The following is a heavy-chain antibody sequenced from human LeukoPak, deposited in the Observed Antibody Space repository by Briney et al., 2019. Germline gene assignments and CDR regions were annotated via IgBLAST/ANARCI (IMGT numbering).Heavy chain of an antibody. Sequence: GGSLRLSCTASGFTFSSYWMQWVRQVPGKGLVWVSRISGDGSSPMYADSVKGRFTISRDNSKNTLYLQMNNLSAEDTAVYYCARETSGSFPYWGQGTLVTVSS. CDR2: ISGDGSSP. D-gene: IGHD2-15*01. J-gene: IGHJ4*02. CDR1: GFTFSSYW. CDR3: ARETSGSFPY. V-gene: IGHV3-74*03.